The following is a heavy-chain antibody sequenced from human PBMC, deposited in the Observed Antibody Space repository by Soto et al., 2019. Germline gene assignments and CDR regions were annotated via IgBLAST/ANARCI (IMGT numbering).Heavy chain of an antibody. CDR2: ISSSSSSI. Sequence: EVQLVESGGGLVQPGGSLPGGSLRLSCAASGFTFSTYSMNWVRQAPGKGLEWISYISSSSSSIYYADSVKGRFTISRDNAKNSLYLQMNSLRAEDTAVYYCARDVACCSSGRCHARLQHWGQGTLVTVSS. V-gene: IGHV3-48*01. CDR1: GFTFSTYS. CDR3: ARDVACCSSGRCHARLQH. J-gene: IGHJ1*01. D-gene: IGHD2-2*01.